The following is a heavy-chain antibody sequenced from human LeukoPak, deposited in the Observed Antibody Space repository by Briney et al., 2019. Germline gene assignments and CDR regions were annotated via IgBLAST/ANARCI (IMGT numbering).Heavy chain of an antibody. CDR3: ARDFLDIVVVPAAKGVGYYFDY. CDR1: GFTFSSYA. D-gene: IGHD2-2*01. J-gene: IGHJ4*02. V-gene: IGHV3-30*04. CDR2: ISYDGSNK. Sequence: GRSLRLSCAASGFTFSSYAMHWVRQAPGKGLEWVAVISYDGSNKYYADSVKGRFTISRDNSKNTLYLQMNSLRAEDTAVYYCARDFLDIVVVPAAKGVGYYFDYWGQGTLVTVSS.